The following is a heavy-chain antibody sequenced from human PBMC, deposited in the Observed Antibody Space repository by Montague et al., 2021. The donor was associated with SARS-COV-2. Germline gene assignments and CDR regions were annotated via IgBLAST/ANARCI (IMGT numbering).Heavy chain of an antibody. J-gene: IGHJ4*02. CDR1: GGSISRSY. V-gene: IGHV4-59*01. CDR3: ARVHYYTGYVDS. CDR2: IYYSGST. D-gene: IGHD3-22*01. Sequence: SETLSLTCTVSGGSISRSYWSWIRQPPGEGLEWIGYIYYSGSTDYNPSLNSRVTLSLDTPKNQFSLNLRSVTAADTAFYYCARVHYYTGYVDSWGQGTLVSVAS.